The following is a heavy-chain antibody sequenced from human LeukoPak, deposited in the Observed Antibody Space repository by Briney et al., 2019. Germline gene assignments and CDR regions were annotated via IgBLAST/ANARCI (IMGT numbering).Heavy chain of an antibody. J-gene: IGHJ4*02. CDR3: ARITRPLAPIDY. CDR1: GGSISSYY. D-gene: IGHD1-14*01. CDR2: FYYDGST. Sequence: SETLSLTCTVSGGSISSYYWSWIRQPPGKGLEWIGYFYYDGSTNYNPSLKSRVTISVDSSKNQLSLKVSSVTAADTALYYCARITRPLAPIDYWGRGALVTVSS. V-gene: IGHV4-59*01.